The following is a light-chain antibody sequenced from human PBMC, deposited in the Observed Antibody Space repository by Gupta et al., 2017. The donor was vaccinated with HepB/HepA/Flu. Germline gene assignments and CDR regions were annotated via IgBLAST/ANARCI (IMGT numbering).Light chain of an antibody. J-gene: IGKJ2*01. CDR3: QQVNRFPHT. Sequence: IRMTQSPPSVSALVGDRVTITCRASQGVSNRLAWYQQKPGKVPKLLIYAASNLQSGVPSRFSGSGSGTDFTLTITNLQPEDFATYYCQQVNRFPHTFGQGTKVEIK. V-gene: IGKV1-12*01. CDR1: QGVSNR. CDR2: AAS.